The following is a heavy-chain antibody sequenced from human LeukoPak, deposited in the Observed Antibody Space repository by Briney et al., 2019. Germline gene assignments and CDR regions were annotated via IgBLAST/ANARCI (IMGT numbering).Heavy chain of an antibody. V-gene: IGHV4-31*03. CDR3: ARAGSGWYAIDY. CDR2: IYYSGST. Sequence: KASETLSLTCTVSGVSISSGGYYWSWIRQHPGKGLEWIGYIYYSGSTYYNPSLKSRVTISVDTSKNQFSLKLSSVTAADTAVYYCARAGSGWYAIDYWGQGTLVTVSS. J-gene: IGHJ4*02. CDR1: GVSISSGGYY. D-gene: IGHD6-19*01.